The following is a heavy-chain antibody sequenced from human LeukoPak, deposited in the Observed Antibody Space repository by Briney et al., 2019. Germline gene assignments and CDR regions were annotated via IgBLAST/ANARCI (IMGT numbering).Heavy chain of an antibody. CDR1: GGSISSYY. D-gene: IGHD3-22*01. CDR3: ASHYYDSSGYYFYNWFDP. V-gene: IGHV4-59*08. CDR2: IYYSGST. Sequence: SETLSLTCTVSGGSISSYYWSWIRQPPGKGLEWIGYIYYSGSTNYNPSRKSRVTISVDTSKNQFSLKLSPVPAAATAVYYCASHYYDSSGYYFYNWFDPWGQGTLVTVSS. J-gene: IGHJ5*02.